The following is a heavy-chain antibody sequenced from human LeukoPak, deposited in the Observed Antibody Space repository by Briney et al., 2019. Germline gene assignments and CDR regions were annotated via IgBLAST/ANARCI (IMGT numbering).Heavy chain of an antibody. V-gene: IGHV4-34*01. D-gene: IGHD3-22*01. CDR3: ARGRNYYDSSGYSGNDY. Sequence: PSGTLSLTCAVYGGSFSGYYWSWIRQPPGKGLEWIGEINHSGSTNYNPSLKSRVTISVDTSKNQFSLKLSSVTAADTAVYYCARGRNYYDSSGYSGNDYWGQGTLVTVSS. CDR1: GGSFSGYY. CDR2: INHSGST. J-gene: IGHJ4*02.